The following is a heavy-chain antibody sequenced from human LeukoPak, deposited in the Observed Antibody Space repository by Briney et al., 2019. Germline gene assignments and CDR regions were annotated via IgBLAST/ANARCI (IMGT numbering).Heavy chain of an antibody. D-gene: IGHD2-15*01. Sequence: GGSLRLSCAASGFTVSSNEMSWVRQAPGKGLEWVSSISGGSTYYADSRKGRFTISRDNSKNTLHLQMNSLRAEDTAVYYCARGLGGGSCYLDYWGQGTLVTVSS. CDR3: ARGLGGGSCYLDY. V-gene: IGHV3-38-3*01. J-gene: IGHJ4*02. CDR2: ISGGST. CDR1: GFTVSSNE.